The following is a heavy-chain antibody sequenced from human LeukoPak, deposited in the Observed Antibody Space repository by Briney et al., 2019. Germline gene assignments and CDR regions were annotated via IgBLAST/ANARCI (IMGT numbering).Heavy chain of an antibody. D-gene: IGHD3-22*01. V-gene: IGHV3-64D*09. Sequence: GGSLRLSCSASGFTFNSYAMHWVRQAPGKGLEYVSTISSNGGSTYYEDSVKGRFTISRDNSKNTLSLQMSSLRAEDTAVYYCVKGYYDSKIWGQGTLVTVSS. CDR2: ISSNGGST. CDR3: VKGYYDSKI. J-gene: IGHJ4*02. CDR1: GFTFNSYA.